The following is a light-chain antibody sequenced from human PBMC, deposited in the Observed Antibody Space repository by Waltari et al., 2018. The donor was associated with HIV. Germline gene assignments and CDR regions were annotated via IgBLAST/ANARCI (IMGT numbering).Light chain of an antibody. V-gene: IGLV2-14*03. CDR2: DVS. J-gene: IGLJ2*01. CDR3: GSSMANVNMDV. CDR1: SSDSGGFKS. Sequence: QSALTQPASVSGSPGQSITISCTGTSSDSGGFKSVSWYQQSPGKAPKLIIYDVSYRPPAVSNRFSGSKSGNTASLTISGLHAEDEADYYCGSSMANVNMDVFGGGTKLTVL.